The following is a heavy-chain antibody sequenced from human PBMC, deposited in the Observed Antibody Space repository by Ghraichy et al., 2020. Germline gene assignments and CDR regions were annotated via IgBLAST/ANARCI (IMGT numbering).Heavy chain of an antibody. V-gene: IGHV3-11*06. CDR1: GFIFSDYW. J-gene: IGHJ4*02. CDR2: ISSNGRST. Sequence: GGSLRLSCATSGFIFSDYWMMWIRQAPGKGLEWVSHISSNGRSTNYADSVRGQFTISRDKAKNSLYLQMDSLRAEDTAVYYCARGVYSNTYWGQGTLVTVSS. D-gene: IGHD4-11*01. CDR3: ARGVYSNTY.